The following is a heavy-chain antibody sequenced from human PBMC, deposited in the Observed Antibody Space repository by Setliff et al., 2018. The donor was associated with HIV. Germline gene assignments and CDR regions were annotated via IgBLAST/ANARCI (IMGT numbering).Heavy chain of an antibody. V-gene: IGHV3-53*01. Sequence: QAGGSLRLSCAASGFPVSDNYVTWVRQAPGKGLEWVSVIYGDGRTFYADSVKGRFTISRDDSKNTVYLQMYSLRVDDTGAYYCAKGVKWLGPWGQGTLVTV. CDR2: IYGDGRT. D-gene: IGHD3-16*01. CDR3: AKGVKWLGP. CDR1: GFPVSDNY. J-gene: IGHJ5*02.